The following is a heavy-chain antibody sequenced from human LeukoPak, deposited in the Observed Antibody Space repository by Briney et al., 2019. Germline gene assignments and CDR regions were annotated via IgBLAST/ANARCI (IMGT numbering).Heavy chain of an antibody. CDR2: IHPDGGTK. J-gene: IGHJ4*02. Sequence: GGSLRLSCAASGLTFRSYWMSWVRQAPGKGLEWVANIHPDGGTKNYVDSVKGRFTISRDNAANPLYLQMNSLRAEDTAVYYCASTFPYCSGGTCALGGQGTLVTVSS. V-gene: IGHV3-7*01. D-gene: IGHD2-15*01. CDR3: ASTFPYCSGGTCAL. CDR1: GLTFRSYW.